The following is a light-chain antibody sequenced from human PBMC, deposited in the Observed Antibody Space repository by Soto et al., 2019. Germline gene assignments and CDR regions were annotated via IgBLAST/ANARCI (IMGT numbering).Light chain of an antibody. CDR1: SSDVGSYSL. CDR3: CSYAGSSTDV. Sequence: QSALTQPASVSGSPGQSITISCTGTSSDVGSYSLVSWFQQHPGKAPKLMIYDISKRPSGVSNRFSGSKSGNTASLTISGLQAEDEADYYCCSYAGSSTDVFGTGTQLTVL. V-gene: IGLV2-23*02. CDR2: DIS. J-gene: IGLJ1*01.